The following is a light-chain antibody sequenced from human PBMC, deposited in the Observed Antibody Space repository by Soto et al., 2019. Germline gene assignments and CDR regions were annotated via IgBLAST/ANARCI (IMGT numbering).Light chain of an antibody. CDR1: SSDIGTFNY. CDR2: KFT. V-gene: IGLV2-14*03. Sequence: QSALTQPASVSGAPGQSITISCTGTSSDIGTFNYVSWYQQHPGKAPKLLIYKFTNRPSGVSNRFSGSNSGNTASLTISGLQAEDEADYFCSSYPLPNTLVLFGGRTKLTVL. J-gene: IGLJ2*01. CDR3: SSYPLPNTLVL.